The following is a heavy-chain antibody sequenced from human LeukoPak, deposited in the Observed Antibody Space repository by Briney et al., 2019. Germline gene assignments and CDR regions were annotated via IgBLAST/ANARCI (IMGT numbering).Heavy chain of an antibody. CDR1: GYTFIHYG. V-gene: IGHV1-18*01. J-gene: IGHJ6*02. D-gene: IGHD1-26*01. CDR2: ISPYNHNT. Sequence: GASVKVSCKASGYTFIHYGVSWVRQAPGQGLEWMGWISPYNHNTNYAQNLQGRVTMTTDTSTTTAYMELRSLRSDDTAVYYCARDNSGSYYYYYGMDVWGQGTTVTVSS. CDR3: ARDNSGSYYYYYGMDV.